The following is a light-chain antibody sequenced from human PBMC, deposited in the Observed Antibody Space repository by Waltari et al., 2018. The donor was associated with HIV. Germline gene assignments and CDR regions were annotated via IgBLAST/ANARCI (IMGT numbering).Light chain of an antibody. J-gene: IGKJ4*01. V-gene: IGKV4-1*01. CDR1: QNVLSSSNNMNY. Sequence: DIVMTQSPDSLVVSLGERATINCKSSQNVLSSSNNMNYLAWYQQKPGPPPKLLINWASTRESGVPERFSGSGSGTDFTLTISSLQAEDVAVYYCQQYYDTPLTFGGGTKVEIK. CDR2: WAS. CDR3: QQYYDTPLT.